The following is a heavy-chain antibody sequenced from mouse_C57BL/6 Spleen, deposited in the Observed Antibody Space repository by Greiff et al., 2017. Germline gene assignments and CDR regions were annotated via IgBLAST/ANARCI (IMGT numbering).Heavy chain of an antibody. J-gene: IGHJ4*01. CDR3: ARGATYYAMDY. V-gene: IGHV1-82*01. CDR2: IYPGDGDT. Sequence: QVQLQQSGPELVKPGASVKISCKASGYAFSSSWMNWVKQRPGKGLEWIGRIYPGDGDTNYNGKFKGKATLTADKSSSTAYMQLSSLTSEDSAVYFCARGATYYAMDYWGQGTSVTVSS. CDR1: GYAFSSSW.